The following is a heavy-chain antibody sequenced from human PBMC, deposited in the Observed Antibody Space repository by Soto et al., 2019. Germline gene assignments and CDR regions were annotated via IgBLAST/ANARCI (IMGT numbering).Heavy chain of an antibody. D-gene: IGHD1-1*01. CDR2: IDESGGST. CDR3: AKMIWLQLRTAADV. CDR1: GFTFSGYA. J-gene: IGHJ6*04. Sequence: EVQLLESGGGLVQPGGSLRLSCAGSGFTFSGYAMTWVRQAPGKGLEWVSSIDESGGSTYYADSVKGRFTVSRDNSKNTLYLHMSSLRADDTDIYYCAKMIWLQLRTAADVWGKGTTVTVSS. V-gene: IGHV3-23*01.